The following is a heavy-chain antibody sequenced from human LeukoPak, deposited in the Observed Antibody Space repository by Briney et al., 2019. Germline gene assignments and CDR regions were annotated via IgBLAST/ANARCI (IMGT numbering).Heavy chain of an antibody. J-gene: IGHJ3*02. CDR3: ARDRGYGSGIFDI. D-gene: IGHD3-10*01. CDR2: IQYDGSNQ. CDR1: GFTFSSYG. V-gene: IGHV3-30*02. Sequence: PGGSLRLSCAASGFTFSSYGMHWVRQAPGKGLEWVAYIQYDGSNQQYADSVKGRFSISRDRSKNIPYLQMNSLRPEDTAVYYCARDRGYGSGIFDIWGQGTMVTVSS.